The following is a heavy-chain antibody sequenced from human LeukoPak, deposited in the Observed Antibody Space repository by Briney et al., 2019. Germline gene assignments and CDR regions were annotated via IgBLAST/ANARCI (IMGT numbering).Heavy chain of an antibody. CDR3: ARAEPAMVLIWGNFDY. CDR1: GGTFSSYA. D-gene: IGHD5-18*01. CDR2: IIPIFGTA. Sequence: ASVKVSCKASGGTFSSYAISWVRQAPGQGLEWMGGIIPIFGTANYAQKFQGRVTITADKSTSTAYMELSSLRSEDTALYYCARAEPAMVLIWGNFDYWGQGTLVTVSS. J-gene: IGHJ4*02. V-gene: IGHV1-69*06.